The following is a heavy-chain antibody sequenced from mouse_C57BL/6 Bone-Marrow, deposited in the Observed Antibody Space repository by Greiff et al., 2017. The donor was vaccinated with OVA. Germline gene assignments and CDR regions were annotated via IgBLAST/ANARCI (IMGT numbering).Heavy chain of an antibody. V-gene: IGHV5-16*01. CDR1: GFTFSDYY. CDR2: INYDGSST. Sequence: EVKVVESEGGLVQPGSSMKLSCTASGFTFSDYYMAWVRQVPEKGLEWVANINYDGSSTYYLDSLKSRFIISRDNAKNILYLQVSSLKSEDTATYYCARDPTYYGSRNWYFDVWGTGTTVTVSS. J-gene: IGHJ1*03. CDR3: ARDPTYYGSRNWYFDV. D-gene: IGHD1-1*01.